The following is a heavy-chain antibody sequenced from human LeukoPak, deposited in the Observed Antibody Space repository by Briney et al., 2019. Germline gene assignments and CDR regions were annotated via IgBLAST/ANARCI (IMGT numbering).Heavy chain of an antibody. CDR1: GISVSSNY. V-gene: IGHV3-66*01. J-gene: IGHJ4*02. Sequence: GGSLRLSCAASGISVSSNYMSWVRQAPGKGLQWVSAIYVDGSTYYADSVKGRITISRDNSRNTLYLQMNSLRAEDTAVYYCARDLATRQRTGLYDSWGQGALVTVSS. CDR2: IYVDGST. D-gene: IGHD3-16*02. CDR3: ARDLATRQRTGLYDS.